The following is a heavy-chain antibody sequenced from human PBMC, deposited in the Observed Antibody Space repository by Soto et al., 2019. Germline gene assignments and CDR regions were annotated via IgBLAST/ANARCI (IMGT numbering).Heavy chain of an antibody. V-gene: IGHV4-4*07. J-gene: IGHJ4*02. Sequence: PSETLSLTCTVSGGSISSYYWSWIRQPAGKGLEWIGRIYTSGSTNYNPSLKSRVTMSVDTSKNQFSLKLSSVTAADTAVYYCARTPFPFGDPIAFYFDYWGQGTLGTVSS. CDR2: IYTSGST. D-gene: IGHD3-10*01. CDR3: ARTPFPFGDPIAFYFDY. CDR1: GGSISSYY.